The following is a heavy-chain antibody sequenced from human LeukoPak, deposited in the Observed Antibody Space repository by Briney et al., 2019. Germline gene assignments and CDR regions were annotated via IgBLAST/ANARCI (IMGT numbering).Heavy chain of an antibody. Sequence: ASVKVSCKASGYTFTSYAMNWVRLAPGQGLEWMGWINTNTGNPTYAQGFTGRFVFSLDTSVSTAYLQISSLKAEDTAVYYCARNPYGTTSGWFDPWGQGTLVTVSS. CDR2: INTNTGNP. D-gene: IGHD2-2*01. J-gene: IGHJ5*02. CDR3: ARNPYGTTSGWFDP. CDR1: GYTFTSYA. V-gene: IGHV7-4-1*02.